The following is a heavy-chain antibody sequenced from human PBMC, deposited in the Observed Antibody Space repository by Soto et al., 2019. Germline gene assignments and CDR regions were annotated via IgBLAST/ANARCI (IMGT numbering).Heavy chain of an antibody. V-gene: IGHV4-30-4*01. J-gene: IGHJ5*02. D-gene: IGHD3-10*01. CDR1: GGSISSGDYY. Sequence: SETLSLTCTVSGGSISSGDYYWSWIRQPPGKGLEWIGYIYYSGSTYYNPSLKSRVTISVDTSKNQFSLKLSSVTAADTAVYYCARGSSGSGMMWFDPWGQGTLVTVSS. CDR2: IYYSGST. CDR3: ARGSSGSGMMWFDP.